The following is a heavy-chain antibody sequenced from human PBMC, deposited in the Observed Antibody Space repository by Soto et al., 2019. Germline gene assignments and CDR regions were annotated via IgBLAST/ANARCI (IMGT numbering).Heavy chain of an antibody. CDR2: ISGSGGST. CDR3: AKDQGIAAAGIFEGTLDY. J-gene: IGHJ4*02. Sequence: GGSLRLSCAASGFTFSSYAMSWVRQAPGKGLEWVSAISGSGGSTYYADSVKGRFTISRDNSKNTLYLQMNSLRAEDTAVYYCAKDQGIAAAGIFEGTLDYWGQGTLVTVSS. D-gene: IGHD6-13*01. V-gene: IGHV3-23*01. CDR1: GFTFSSYA.